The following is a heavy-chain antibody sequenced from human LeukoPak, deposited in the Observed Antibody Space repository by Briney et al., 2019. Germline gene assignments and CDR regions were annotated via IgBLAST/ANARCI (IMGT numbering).Heavy chain of an antibody. CDR2: ISGTGDTT. CDR1: GLTFSSDH. CDR3: VRDGPGSGWYN. D-gene: IGHD6-19*01. Sequence: GGSLRLSCALSGLTFSSDHMVWFRQAPGKGLEWVSHISGTGDTTSYANAVTGRFTIPRDNSRRTMYLHMNRLRVEDTALYYCVRDGPGSGWYNWGQGTLVTVSS. J-gene: IGHJ4*02. V-gene: IGHV3-23*01.